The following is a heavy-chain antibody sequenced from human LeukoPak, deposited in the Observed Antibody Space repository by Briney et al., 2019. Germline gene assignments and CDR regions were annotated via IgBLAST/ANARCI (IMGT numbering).Heavy chain of an antibody. CDR2: IYYSGTT. Sequence: SETLSLTCSASGDSISSNSYYWGWLRQPPGKGLEWIGIIYYSGTTYYNPSLKSRVTISVDTSKNQFSLKLSSVTAADTAVFYCARDQDLGCSSASCYVHPDYWGQGTLVTVSS. J-gene: IGHJ4*02. D-gene: IGHD2-2*01. CDR3: ARDQDLGCSSASCYVHPDY. V-gene: IGHV4-39*02. CDR1: GDSISSNSYY.